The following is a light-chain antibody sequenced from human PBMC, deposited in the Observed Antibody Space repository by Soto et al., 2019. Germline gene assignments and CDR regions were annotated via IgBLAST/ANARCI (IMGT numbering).Light chain of an antibody. CDR1: QSISSW. J-gene: IGKJ4*01. CDR3: QQYNSYPLT. V-gene: IGKV1-5*03. Sequence: DIQMTQSPSTLSASVGDRVTITCRASQSISSWLAWYQQKPGKAPKLLIHKASSLESGVPSRCSGSGSGTEFPLTTSNLQPDDFATYYCQQYNSYPLTFGGGTKAEIK. CDR2: KAS.